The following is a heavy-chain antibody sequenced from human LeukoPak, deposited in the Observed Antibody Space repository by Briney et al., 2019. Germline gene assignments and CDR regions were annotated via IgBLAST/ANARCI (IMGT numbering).Heavy chain of an antibody. CDR3: ARDNYGSGSYKSGMDV. Sequence: GASVKVSCKASGYTFTSYGISWVRQAPGQGLEWMGWISAYNGNTNYAQKLQGRVTMTTDTSTSTAYMELRSLRSDDTAVYYCARDNYGSGSYKSGMDVWGQGTLVTVSS. V-gene: IGHV1-18*01. CDR1: GYTFTSYG. D-gene: IGHD3-10*01. J-gene: IGHJ4*02. CDR2: ISAYNGNT.